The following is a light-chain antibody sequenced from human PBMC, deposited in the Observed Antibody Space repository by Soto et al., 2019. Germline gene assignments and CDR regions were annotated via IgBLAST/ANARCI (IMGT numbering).Light chain of an antibody. CDR2: DAS. CDR3: QQRTNWPPTHT. CDR1: QSIATF. J-gene: IGKJ2*01. Sequence: EIVLTQSPATLSLSPGERATLSCRASQSIATFLTWYQQKPGQPPRLLIYDASKRATGIPARFSGSGSGTDFSLTISSLEPDDLAIYYCQQRTNWPPTHTFGQGTKLEIK. V-gene: IGKV3-11*01.